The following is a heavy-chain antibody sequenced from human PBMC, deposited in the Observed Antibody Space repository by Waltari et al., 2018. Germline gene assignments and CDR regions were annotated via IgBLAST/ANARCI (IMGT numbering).Heavy chain of an antibody. Sequence: EVQLVESGGGLVQPGGSLRLSCAASGFTFSSYAMSWVRQAPGTGLEWVSAISGSGGSTYYADSVKGRFTISRDNSKNTLYLQMNSLRAEDTAVYYCAKEGGMGGSYYYYYYMDVWGKGTTVTVSS. CDR2: ISGSGGST. CDR3: AKEGGMGGSYYYYYYMDV. V-gene: IGHV3-23*04. D-gene: IGHD1-26*01. J-gene: IGHJ6*03. CDR1: GFTFSSYA.